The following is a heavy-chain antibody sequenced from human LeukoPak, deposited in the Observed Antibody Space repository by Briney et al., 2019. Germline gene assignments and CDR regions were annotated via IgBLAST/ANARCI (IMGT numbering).Heavy chain of an antibody. CDR1: GCSISSSSYY. CDR2: IYYSGST. Sequence: SETLSLTCTVSGCSISSSSYYWGWMRQPPGKGLEWIGSIYYSGSTYYNPSLKSRVTISVDTAKNQFSLKLSSVTAADTAVYYCAREDYGGNPYYYYYYMDVWGKGTTVTISS. CDR3: AREDYGGNPYYYYYYMDV. V-gene: IGHV4-39*07. D-gene: IGHD4-23*01. J-gene: IGHJ6*03.